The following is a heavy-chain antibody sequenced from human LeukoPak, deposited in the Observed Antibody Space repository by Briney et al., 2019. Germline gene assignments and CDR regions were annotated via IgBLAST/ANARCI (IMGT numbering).Heavy chain of an antibody. V-gene: IGHV3-23*01. D-gene: IGHD3-16*01. CDR2: ITGSGGNT. CDR3: ARVGEEAVDY. CDR1: GFTFSNYA. Sequence: GGSLRLSCAASGFTFSNYAMSWVRQAPGKGLEWVSAITGSGGNTYYADSVKGRFTISRDNSKNTLYLQMNSLRAEDTAVYYCARVGEEAVDYWGQGTLVTVSS. J-gene: IGHJ4*02.